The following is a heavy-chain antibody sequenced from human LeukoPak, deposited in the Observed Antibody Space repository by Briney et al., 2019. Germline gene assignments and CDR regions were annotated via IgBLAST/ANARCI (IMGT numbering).Heavy chain of an antibody. V-gene: IGHV5-51*01. CDR3: ARHPDCTRTSCYVDYYGVDV. Sequence: GESLKISCKGSGYSFTNYWIGWVRQMPGKGLEWMGIINPGDSDTRYSPSFQGQVTISADKSISTAYLQWSSLKASDTAMYYCARHPDCTRTSCYVDYYGVDVWGQGTTVTVSS. J-gene: IGHJ6*02. CDR2: INPGDSDT. D-gene: IGHD2-2*01. CDR1: GYSFTNYW.